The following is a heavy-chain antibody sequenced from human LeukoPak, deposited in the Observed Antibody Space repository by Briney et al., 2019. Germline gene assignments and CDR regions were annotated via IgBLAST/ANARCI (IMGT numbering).Heavy chain of an antibody. CDR1: GFTFSDNY. Sequence: GGSLRLFCAAFGFTFSDNYMSWIRPAPGKGLELVSYISSSGNTTYHALSLKGCFSISRDVAKISLSMHMNSLRAEYVAVLHCASRPYYHDSSGERYYMDVWGKGTTVTVSS. V-gene: IGHV3-11*04. CDR2: ISSSGNTT. CDR3: ASRPYYHDSSGERYYMDV. D-gene: IGHD3-22*01. J-gene: IGHJ6*03.